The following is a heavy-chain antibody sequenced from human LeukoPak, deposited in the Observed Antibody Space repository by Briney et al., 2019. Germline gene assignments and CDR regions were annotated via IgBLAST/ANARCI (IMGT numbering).Heavy chain of an antibody. CDR3: ACGPGYHYYMDV. Sequence: PSETLSLTCSVSVVSLNIYYCRCIRQPPGRGLEWIGYIFDSGSTSYNPSLKSRVTISVDTPKNQFSLKLSSVTAADTAVYYCACGPGYHYYMDVWGKGTTVTVSS. V-gene: IGHV4-59*03. D-gene: IGHD3-10*01. CDR2: IFDSGST. CDR1: VVSLNIYY. J-gene: IGHJ6*03.